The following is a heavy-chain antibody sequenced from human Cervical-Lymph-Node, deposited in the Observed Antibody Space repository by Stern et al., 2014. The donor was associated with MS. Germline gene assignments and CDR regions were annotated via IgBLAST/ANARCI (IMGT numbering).Heavy chain of an antibody. Sequence: QVQLVQSGAEVKKPGASVKVSCQASGYTFTNSYMHWVRQAPGQGLEWMGIVNPSGGRPSYARKFQGRVTMTRDTSTSTVYMELSSLRSEDTAVYYCAREVAGHRLGMMDVWGQGTTVTVSS. CDR1: GYTFTNSY. J-gene: IGHJ6*02. V-gene: IGHV1-46*01. D-gene: IGHD6-19*01. CDR3: AREVAGHRLGMMDV. CDR2: VNPSGGRP.